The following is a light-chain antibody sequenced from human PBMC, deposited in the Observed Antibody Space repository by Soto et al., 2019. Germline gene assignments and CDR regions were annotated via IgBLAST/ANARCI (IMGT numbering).Light chain of an antibody. CDR3: QQYGSSGT. V-gene: IGKV3-20*01. CDR2: GAS. Sequence: IVLTQSPGTLSLSPGERATLSCRASQSVSNNYLAWYQQKPGQAPRLLIYGASNRATGIPDRFSGSGFGTDFTLTISRLEPEDFAVYYCQQYGSSGTFGQGTKV. CDR1: QSVSNNY. J-gene: IGKJ1*01.